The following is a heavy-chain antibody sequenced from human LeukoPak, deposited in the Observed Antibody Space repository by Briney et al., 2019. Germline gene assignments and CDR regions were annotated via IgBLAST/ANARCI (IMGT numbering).Heavy chain of an antibody. CDR2: IYYSGST. CDR1: GGSISSSSYY. Sequence: SETLSLTCTVSGGSISSSSYYWGWIRQPPGKGLVWIGSIYYSGSTYYNPSLKSRVTISVDTSKNQFSLKLSSVTAADTAVYYCARTITMIDPVNAFDIWGQGTMVTVSS. CDR3: ARTITMIDPVNAFDI. D-gene: IGHD3-22*01. V-gene: IGHV4-39*01. J-gene: IGHJ3*02.